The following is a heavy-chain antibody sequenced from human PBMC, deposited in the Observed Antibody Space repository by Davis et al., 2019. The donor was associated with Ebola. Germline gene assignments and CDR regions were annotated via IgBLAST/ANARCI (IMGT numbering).Heavy chain of an antibody. D-gene: IGHD1-26*01. CDR1: GDSVSGNSGA. Sequence: PSETLSLTCAISGDSVSGNSGAWNWIRQSPSRGLEWLGRTYYSSKWFNDYAVSVKSRITINPDTSKNQFSLQRSSVTPEDTAVYYCVRGWGRTGMGVWGQGTTVIVSS. J-gene: IGHJ6*02. CDR2: TYYSSKWFN. CDR3: VRGWGRTGMGV. V-gene: IGHV6-1*01.